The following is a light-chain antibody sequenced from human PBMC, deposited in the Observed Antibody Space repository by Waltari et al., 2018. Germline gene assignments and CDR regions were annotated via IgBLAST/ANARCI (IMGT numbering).Light chain of an antibody. CDR3: QQYEGLPRT. J-gene: IGKJ2*02. CDR2: AAS. CDR1: QHIYNY. Sequence: DIQMTQSPSPLSASVGDRVTITCQASQHIYNYLNWYQQKPGKAPKLLIYAASNLQTGVPSRFSGGGSGTDFTFVISNLQPEDIATYYCQQYEGLPRTFGQGTKLEMK. V-gene: IGKV1-33*01.